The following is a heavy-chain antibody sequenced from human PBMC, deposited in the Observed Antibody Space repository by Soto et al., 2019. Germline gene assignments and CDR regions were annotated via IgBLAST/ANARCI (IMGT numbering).Heavy chain of an antibody. J-gene: IGHJ4*02. CDR2: ISSTTNYI. V-gene: IGHV3-21*06. CDR3: ARESEDLTSNFDY. Sequence: GVSLRLSCAASGFTFTRYSMNWVRQAPGKGLEWVSSISSTTNYIYYGDSMKGRFTISRDNAKNSLYLEMNSLRAEDTAVYYCARESEDLTSNFDYWGQGTLVTASS. CDR1: GFTFTRYS.